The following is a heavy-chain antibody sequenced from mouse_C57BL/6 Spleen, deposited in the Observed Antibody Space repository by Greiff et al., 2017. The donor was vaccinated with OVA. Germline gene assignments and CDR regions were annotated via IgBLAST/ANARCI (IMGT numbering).Heavy chain of an antibody. CDR3: ARSTAQATDYYAMDY. J-gene: IGHJ4*01. D-gene: IGHD3-2*02. CDR2: IYPGDGDT. CDR1: GYAFSSYW. Sequence: VKLQQSGAELVKPGASVKISCKASGYAFSSYWMNWVKQRPGKGLEWIGQIYPGDGDTNYNGKFKGKATLTADKSSSTAYMQLSSLTSEDSAVYFCARSTAQATDYYAMDYWGQGTSVTVSS. V-gene: IGHV1-80*01.